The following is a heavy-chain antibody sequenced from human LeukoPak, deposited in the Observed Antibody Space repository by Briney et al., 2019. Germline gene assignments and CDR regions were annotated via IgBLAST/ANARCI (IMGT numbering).Heavy chain of an antibody. CDR1: GFAFSSYW. CDR2: ISNDGTTT. D-gene: IGHD3-22*01. J-gene: IGHJ6*03. Sequence: GGSLRLSCAASGFAFSSYWMYWVRQAPGKGLVWVSRISNDGTTTNYADSVKGRFTISRDNAKNSLYLQMNSLRAEDTAVYYCARVPQADYYDSSGYYYGVDYYYYMDVWGKGTTVTVSS. CDR3: ARVPQADYYDSSGYYYGVDYYYYMDV. V-gene: IGHV3-74*01.